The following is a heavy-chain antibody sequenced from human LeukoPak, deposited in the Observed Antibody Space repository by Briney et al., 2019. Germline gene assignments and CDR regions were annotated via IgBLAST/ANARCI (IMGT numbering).Heavy chain of an antibody. Sequence: ASVKVSCKASGYTFTSYGISWVRQAPGQGLEWMGWISAYNGNTNYAQKLQGRVTMTTDTSTSTAYMELRSLRSDDTAVYYCARFDLCSGGSCYSGWFDPWGQGTLVTVSS. J-gene: IGHJ5*02. V-gene: IGHV1-18*01. CDR3: ARFDLCSGGSCYSGWFDP. D-gene: IGHD2-15*01. CDR2: ISAYNGNT. CDR1: GYTFTSYG.